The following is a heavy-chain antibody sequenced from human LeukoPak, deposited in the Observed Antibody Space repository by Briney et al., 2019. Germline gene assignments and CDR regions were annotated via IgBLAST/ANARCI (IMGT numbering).Heavy chain of an antibody. CDR2: IIPIFGTA. CDR3: ARVTYYDILTGYGLNYYYGMDV. Sequence: ASVKVSCKASGGTFSSYAISWVRQAPGQGLEWMGGIIPIFGTANYAQKFQGRVTITTDESTSTAYMELSSLRSEDTAVYYCARVTYYDILTGYGLNYYYGMDVWAKGPRSPSP. CDR1: GGTFSSYA. V-gene: IGHV1-69*05. D-gene: IGHD3-9*01. J-gene: IGHJ6*02.